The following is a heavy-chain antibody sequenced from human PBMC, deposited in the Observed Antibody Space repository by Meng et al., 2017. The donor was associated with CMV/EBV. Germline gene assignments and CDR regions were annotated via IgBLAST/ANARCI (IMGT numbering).Heavy chain of an antibody. V-gene: IGHV3-9*01. J-gene: IGHJ4*02. Sequence: LSLTCAASGFTFDDYAMHWVRQAPGKGLEWVSGISWNSGSIGYADSVKGRFTISRDNAKNSLYLQMNSLRAEDTAAYYCARESFGSHFDYWGQGTLVTVSS. CDR3: ARESFGSHFDY. D-gene: IGHD1-26*01. CDR2: ISWNSGSI. CDR1: GFTFDDYA.